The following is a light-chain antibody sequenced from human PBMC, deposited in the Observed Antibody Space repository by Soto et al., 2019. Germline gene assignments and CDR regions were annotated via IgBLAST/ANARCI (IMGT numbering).Light chain of an antibody. J-gene: IGKJ2*01. CDR3: QQRNSYPRT. CDR1: QGSNIF. V-gene: IGKV1-9*01. CDR2: AAS. Sequence: DIQLTQSPSFLSASVGDRVTITCRASQGSNIFLAWFQQKPGKAPNLLISAASTLQSGVPSRFSGSGSETEFTLTITSLQPEDAATYYGQQRNSYPRTFGQGTKVEIK.